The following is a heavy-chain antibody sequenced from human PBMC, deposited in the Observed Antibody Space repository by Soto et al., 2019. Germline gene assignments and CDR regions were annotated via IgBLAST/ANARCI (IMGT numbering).Heavy chain of an antibody. D-gene: IGHD6-19*01. CDR2: IGDSGGST. J-gene: IGHJ4*02. Sequence: GGSLRLSCAASGFTFSSYALSWVRQAPGKGLEWVSIIGDSGGSTFYADSVKGRCTISRDNSKTTLYLQMNSLRAEDTAVYYCAKHLESGCPDYWGKGTLVTVSS. V-gene: IGHV3-23*01. CDR1: GFTFSSYA. CDR3: AKHLESGCPDY.